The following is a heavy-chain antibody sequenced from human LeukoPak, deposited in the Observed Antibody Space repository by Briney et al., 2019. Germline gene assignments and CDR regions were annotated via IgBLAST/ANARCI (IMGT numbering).Heavy chain of an antibody. Sequence: PGGSLRLSCAASGFTFSTYAMNWVRQAPGKGLEWVSSISSSSSYIYYADSLKGRFTISRDNAKNSLYLQMNSLRAEDTAVYYCARDRSYGGNFPDAFDIWGQGTMVTVSS. CDR2: ISSSSSYI. D-gene: IGHD4-23*01. CDR1: GFTFSTYA. CDR3: ARDRSYGGNFPDAFDI. V-gene: IGHV3-21*01. J-gene: IGHJ3*02.